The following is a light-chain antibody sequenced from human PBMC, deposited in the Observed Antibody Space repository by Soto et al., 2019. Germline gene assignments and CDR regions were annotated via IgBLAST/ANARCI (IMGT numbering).Light chain of an antibody. V-gene: IGLV2-23*02. Sequence: QSVLTQPASVSGSPGQSITISCSGTSSDVINYNLVSWYQQHPGKAPKLLLYEVVKRPSGISNRFSGSTSANTASLTISELQAEDEGDYYCCSSAGAITPHVFGTGTKVTVL. J-gene: IGLJ1*01. CDR2: EVV. CDR3: CSSAGAITPHV. CDR1: SSDVINYNL.